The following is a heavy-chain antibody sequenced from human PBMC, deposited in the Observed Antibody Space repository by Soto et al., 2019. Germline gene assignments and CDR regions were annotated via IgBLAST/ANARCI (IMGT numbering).Heavy chain of an antibody. V-gene: IGHV3-23*01. CDR2: VSANGQGI. CDR1: GFTFSSSA. D-gene: IGHD3-10*01. J-gene: IGHJ4*02. CDR3: AKDRHYPRDYFHY. Sequence: GGSLRLSCAASGFTFSSSAISWVRQAPGKGLEWVSAVSANGQGIYYADSVRGRFTISRDNSKNTVFLHMDSLSAEDTAVYYCAKDRHYPRDYFHYWGQGTLVTAPQ.